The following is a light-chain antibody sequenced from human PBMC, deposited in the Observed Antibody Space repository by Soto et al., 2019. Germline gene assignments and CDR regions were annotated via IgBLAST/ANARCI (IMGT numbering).Light chain of an antibody. Sequence: EIVMTQSPATQSVSPGERVTLACRASQSVNSNLAWYQQKPGQAPRLLLYGASTMATGIPARFSGSGSGTEFTLTISSLQAEDFALYYCQQYNNLPLTFGGGTKVEIK. CDR3: QQYNNLPLT. V-gene: IGKV3-15*01. J-gene: IGKJ4*01. CDR2: GAS. CDR1: QSVNSN.